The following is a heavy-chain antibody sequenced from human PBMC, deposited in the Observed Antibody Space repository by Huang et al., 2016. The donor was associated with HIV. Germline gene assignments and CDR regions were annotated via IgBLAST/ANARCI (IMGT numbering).Heavy chain of an antibody. J-gene: IGHJ4*02. V-gene: IGHV1-69*01. D-gene: IGHD3-22*01. Sequence: QVQLVQSGAEVKKPGSSVKVSCKASGGTFSSYAISWVRQAPGQGLEWMGGSIPIFGTANYAQKFQGRVTSTADESTSTAYMELSSLRSEDTAVYYCARVESRRYYDSSGYYYWGQGTLVTVSS. CDR3: ARVESRRYYDSSGYYY. CDR2: SIPIFGTA. CDR1: GGTFSSYA.